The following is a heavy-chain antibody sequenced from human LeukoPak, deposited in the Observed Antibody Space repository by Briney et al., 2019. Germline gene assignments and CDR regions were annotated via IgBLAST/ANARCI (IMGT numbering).Heavy chain of an antibody. CDR3: ARGNWSSGYRSLNFDY. CDR1: GFTFSSYW. V-gene: IGHV3-74*01. CDR2: INSDGSSP. D-gene: IGHD3-22*01. J-gene: IGHJ4*02. Sequence: PGGSLRLSCAASGFTFSSYWMHWVRQAPGRGLVWVSRINSDGSSPFYADSVKGRFTISRDNAKNTLYLQMNSLRAEDTAVYYCARGNWSSGYRSLNFDYWVQGTLASVSS.